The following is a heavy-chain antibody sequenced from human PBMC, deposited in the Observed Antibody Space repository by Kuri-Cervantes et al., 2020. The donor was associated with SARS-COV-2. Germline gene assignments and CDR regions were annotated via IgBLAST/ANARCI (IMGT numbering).Heavy chain of an antibody. J-gene: IGHJ5*02. CDR2: IRYDGSNK. CDR1: GFTFSSYG. CDR3: AREQLVPYNWFDP. V-gene: IGHV3-30*02. Sequence: GESLKISCAASGFTFSSYGMHWARRAPGKGLEWVAFIRYDGSNKYYADSVKGQFTISRDNSKNTLYLQMNSLRAEDTAVYYCAREQLVPYNWFDPWGQGTLVTVSS. D-gene: IGHD6-6*01.